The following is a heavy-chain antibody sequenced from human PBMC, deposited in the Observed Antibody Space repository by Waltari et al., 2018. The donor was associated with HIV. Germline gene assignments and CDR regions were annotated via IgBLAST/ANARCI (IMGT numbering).Heavy chain of an antibody. CDR2: IAVSSAYT. D-gene: IGHD4-17*01. CDR3: ARVARGLRQGTFDI. Sequence: QVHLVESGGALVKPGGSLRLSWLAPGFTFSDYYMTLIRQAPGKRLEGVSYIAVSSAYTNYGDSVKGRFTMSRDDAKKSLFLQMNSLRPEDTAVYYCARVARGLRQGTFDIWGQGTMVTVSS. V-gene: IGHV3-11*05. CDR1: GFTFSDYY. J-gene: IGHJ3*02.